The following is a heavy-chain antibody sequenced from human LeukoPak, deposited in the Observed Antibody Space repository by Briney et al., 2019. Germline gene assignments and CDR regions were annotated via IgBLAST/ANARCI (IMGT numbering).Heavy chain of an antibody. V-gene: IGHV3-7*01. D-gene: IGHD1-26*01. Sequence: GGSLRLSCAAPEFTFSSYWMTWVRQAPGKGLEWVANINRDGSEKYYVDSVKGRFTISRDNAKNTLYLQVNSLRAEDTAVYYCARVGATTWYWGQGTLVTVSS. J-gene: IGHJ4*02. CDR3: ARVGATTWY. CDR1: EFTFSSYW. CDR2: INRDGSEK.